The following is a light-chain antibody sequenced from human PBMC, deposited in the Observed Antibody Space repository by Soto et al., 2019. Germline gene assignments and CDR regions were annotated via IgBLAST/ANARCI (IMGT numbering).Light chain of an antibody. J-gene: IGLJ1*01. CDR2: EGH. V-gene: IGLV2-23*01. CDR1: SGFVGSFSL. Sequence: QSALAQPASVSGSPGQSITISCTGTSGFVGSFSLVSWYQQHPGKAPKVMISEGHRRPSGVPDRFSGSTSVISASLTISGLQADDEADSYCCLYIGATTYVFGTGTKLTVL. CDR3: CLYIGATTYV.